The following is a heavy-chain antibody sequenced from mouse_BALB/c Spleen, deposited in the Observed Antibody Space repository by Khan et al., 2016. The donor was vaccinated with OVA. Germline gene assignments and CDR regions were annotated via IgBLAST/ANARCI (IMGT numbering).Heavy chain of an antibody. V-gene: IGHV3-2*02. CDR1: GYSITSGYA. CDR2: ISYSGVT. CDR3: ARGNYYGYYVDY. J-gene: IGHJ2*01. Sequence: EVELVESGPGLVKPSQSLSLTCTVTGYSITSGYAWNWIRQFPGNKLEWMGYISYSGVTSYNPSLKSRISITRDTSKNQFFLQLNSLTTEDTATYYGARGNYYGYYVDYWGQGTTLTVSS. D-gene: IGHD1-1*01.